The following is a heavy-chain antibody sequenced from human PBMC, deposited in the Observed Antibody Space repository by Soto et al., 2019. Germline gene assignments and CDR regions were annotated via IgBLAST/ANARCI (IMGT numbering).Heavy chain of an antibody. CDR3: AKDRCSSTSCYKDERGLDS. CDR1: GLTVSGDFSVSTNF. J-gene: IGHJ4*02. V-gene: IGHV3-66*01. CDR2: IYTSGRT. D-gene: IGHD2-2*02. Sequence: EVQLVESGGTLVQPGGSLRLSCAASGLTVSGDFSVSTNFMTWVRQAPGKGLEWVSIIYTSGRTYYADSVKGRFTISRDNSKNTLYLQMNSLRAEDTAVYYCAKDRCSSTSCYKDERGLDSWGQGTLVTVSS.